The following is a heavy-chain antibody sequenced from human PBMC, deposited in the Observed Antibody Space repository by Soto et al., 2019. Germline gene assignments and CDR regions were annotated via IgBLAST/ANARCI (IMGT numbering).Heavy chain of an antibody. V-gene: IGHV3-74*01. CDR1: GFTFSSYW. CDR2: INTDGSST. CDR3: APASGHDSDAVDI. Sequence: EVQLVESGGGLVQPGGSLRLSCAASGFTFSSYWLHWVRQAPGKGLVWVSHINTDGSSTNSAESVKGRFTISRDTATNTLYLKMHRLRAEDTAVYYCAPASGHDSDAVDIWGQGTMVNVSS. J-gene: IGHJ3*02. D-gene: IGHD5-12*01.